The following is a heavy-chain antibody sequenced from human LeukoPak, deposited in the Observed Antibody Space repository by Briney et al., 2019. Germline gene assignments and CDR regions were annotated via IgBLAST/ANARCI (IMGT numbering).Heavy chain of an antibody. CDR2: ISSGSTYV. Sequence: GGSLRLSCAASGFTFSSYTMNWVRQAPGKGLDWVSSISSGSTYVYYADSVKGRFTISRDNAKNPLYLQMNNLRVEDTAIYYCARVNGDYERGGAPDYWGQGTLVTVSS. CDR3: ARVNGDYERGGAPDY. V-gene: IGHV3-21*01. D-gene: IGHD4-17*01. CDR1: GFTFSSYT. J-gene: IGHJ4*02.